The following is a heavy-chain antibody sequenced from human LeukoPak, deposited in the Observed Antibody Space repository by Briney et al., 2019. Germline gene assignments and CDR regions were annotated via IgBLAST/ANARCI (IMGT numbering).Heavy chain of an antibody. V-gene: IGHV4-30-4*08. J-gene: IGHJ5*02. CDR3: ARDRYDYGDLFDP. Sequence: PSETLSLTCTVSGGSISNSGHYWGWVRQPPGKGLEWIGYIYYSGSTNYNSSLKSRVTISVDTSKNQFSLKLSSVTAADTAVYYCARDRYDYGDLFDPWGQGTLVTVSS. CDR1: GGSISNSGHY. CDR2: IYYSGST. D-gene: IGHD4-17*01.